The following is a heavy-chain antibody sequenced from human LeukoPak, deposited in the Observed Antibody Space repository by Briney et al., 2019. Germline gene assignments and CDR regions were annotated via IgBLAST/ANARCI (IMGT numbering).Heavy chain of an antibody. CDR1: GGSISSYY. CDR2: IYTSGST. Sequence: PSAPLPLTSTVSGGSISSYYCSWIRQPPGKGLEWIGRIYTSGSTNYNPSLKSRVTISVDTSKNQFSLKLSSVTAADTAVYYCARGDGDPYSFDYWGQGTLVTVSS. D-gene: IGHD4-17*01. V-gene: IGHV4-4*08. CDR3: ARGDGDPYSFDY. J-gene: IGHJ4*02.